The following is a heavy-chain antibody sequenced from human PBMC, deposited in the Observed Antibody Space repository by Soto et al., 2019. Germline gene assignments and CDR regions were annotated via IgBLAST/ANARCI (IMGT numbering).Heavy chain of an antibody. J-gene: IGHJ3*02. V-gene: IGHV1-69*02. Sequence: QVQLVQSGAEVKKPGSSVKVSCKASGATFSSYTISWVRQAPGQGLEWMGRIIPILGIGDYAQKFQGRVTITADKSTSTAYMELSSLRSEDTAVYYCARGTGKFGYDIWGQGTMVTVSS. CDR1: GATFSSYT. D-gene: IGHD1-1*01. CDR2: IIPILGIG. CDR3: ARGTGKFGYDI.